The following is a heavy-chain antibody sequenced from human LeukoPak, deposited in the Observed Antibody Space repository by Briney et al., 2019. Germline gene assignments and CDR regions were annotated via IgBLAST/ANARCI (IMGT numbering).Heavy chain of an antibody. CDR1: GFTFSHYS. V-gene: IGHV3-21*01. J-gene: IGHJ4*02. Sequence: PGGSLRLSCAASGFTFSHYSMNWVRQAPGKGLEWVACIGASSSYIYYVDSVKGRFTISRDNANNALYLQMNSLRAEDTAVYYCARDFEERGYYLADFDYWGQGTLVTVSS. CDR2: IGASSSYI. D-gene: IGHD3-22*01. CDR3: ARDFEERGYYLADFDY.